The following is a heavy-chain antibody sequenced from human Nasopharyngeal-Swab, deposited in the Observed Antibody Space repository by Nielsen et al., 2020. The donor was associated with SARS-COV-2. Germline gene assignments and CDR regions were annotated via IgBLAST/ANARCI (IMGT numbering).Heavy chain of an antibody. CDR3: ARPTMVRGVIISDFDY. J-gene: IGHJ4*02. CDR2: IYSGGST. D-gene: IGHD3-10*01. V-gene: IGHV3-53*01. CDR1: GFTVSSNY. Sequence: GESLQISCAASGFTVSSNYMSWVRQAPGKGLEWVSVIYSGGSTYYADSVKGRFTISRDNSKNTLYLQMNSLRAEDTAVYYCARPTMVRGVIISDFDYWGQGTLVTVSS.